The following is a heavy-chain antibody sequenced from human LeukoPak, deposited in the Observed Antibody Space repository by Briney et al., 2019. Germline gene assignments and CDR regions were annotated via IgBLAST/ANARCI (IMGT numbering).Heavy chain of an antibody. D-gene: IGHD5-18*01. CDR3: ARDAVDTANAV. V-gene: IGHV3-74*01. CDR1: GFTFTTYW. Sequence: GGSLRLSCAASGFTFTTYWMHWVRQAPGKGLVWVSHINSDGSITSYTDPVKGRFTISRDNAKNTLYLQMNSLRAEDTAVYYCARDAVDTANAVWGQGTTVTVSS. J-gene: IGHJ6*02. CDR2: INSDGSIT.